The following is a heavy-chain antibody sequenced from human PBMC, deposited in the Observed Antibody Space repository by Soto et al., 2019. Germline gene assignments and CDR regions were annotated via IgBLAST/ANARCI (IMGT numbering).Heavy chain of an antibody. CDR1: GGSFSGYY. CDR3: ARLRVSYITGTPYNWFDP. J-gene: IGHJ5*02. V-gene: IGHV4-34*01. Sequence: SETLSLTCAVYGGSFSGYYWSWIRQPPGKGPEWIGEINHSGSTNYNPSLKSRVTISVDTSKNQFSLKLSSVTAADTAVYYCARLRVSYITGTPYNWFDPWGQGTLVTVSS. D-gene: IGHD1-7*01. CDR2: INHSGST.